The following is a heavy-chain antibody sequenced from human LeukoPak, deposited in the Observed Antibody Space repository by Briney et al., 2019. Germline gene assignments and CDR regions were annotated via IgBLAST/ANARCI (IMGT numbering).Heavy chain of an antibody. J-gene: IGHJ5*02. CDR3: ARHYTVVVPAADNWFDP. D-gene: IGHD2-2*01. Sequence: SETLSHTCTVSGGSISSYYWSWIRQPPGKGLEWIGYIYYSGSTNYNPSLKSRVTISVDTSKNQFSLKLSSVTAADTAVYYCARHYTVVVPAADNWFDPWGQGTLVTVSS. V-gene: IGHV4-59*08. CDR2: IYYSGST. CDR1: GGSISSYY.